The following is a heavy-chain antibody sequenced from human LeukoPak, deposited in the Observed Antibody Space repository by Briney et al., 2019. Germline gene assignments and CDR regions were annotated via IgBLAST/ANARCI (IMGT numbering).Heavy chain of an antibody. CDR2: ISGSGDYT. Sequence: GGSLRLSCAVSGFTFSGYAMSWVRQAPGKGLEWVSTISGSGDYTYYADSVKGRFTISRDNSKNTLYLQMNSLRAEDTAVYYCARDGAIAVAGFDYWGQGTLVTVSS. CDR3: ARDGAIAVAGFDY. J-gene: IGHJ4*02. D-gene: IGHD6-19*01. V-gene: IGHV3-23*01. CDR1: GFTFSGYA.